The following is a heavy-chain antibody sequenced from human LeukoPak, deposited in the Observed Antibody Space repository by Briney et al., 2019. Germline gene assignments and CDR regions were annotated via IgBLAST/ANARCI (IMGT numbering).Heavy chain of an antibody. D-gene: IGHD2-15*01. J-gene: IGHJ6*02. CDR2: ISTGADVI. CDR3: AKAYTEDIVVVVAGEYYGMDV. Sequence: GGSLRLSCEAAGFSFRDYPMGWVRRASGKRLEWVSGISTGADVIFYADPVKGRFTISRDNSKNTLYLQMNSLRAEDTAVYYCAKAYTEDIVVVVAGEYYGMDVWGQGTTVTVSS. CDR1: GFSFRDYP. V-gene: IGHV3-23*01.